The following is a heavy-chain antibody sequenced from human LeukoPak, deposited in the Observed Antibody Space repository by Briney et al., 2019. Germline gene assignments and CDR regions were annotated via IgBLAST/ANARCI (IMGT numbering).Heavy chain of an antibody. CDR3: ARDMADSSGSPDY. D-gene: IGHD3-22*01. Sequence: SVKVSCKASGGTFSSYAISWVRQAPGQGLEWMGRVIPILGIANYAQKFQGRVTITADKSTSTAYMELSSLRSEDTAVYYCARDMADSSGSPDYWGQGTLVTVSS. CDR2: VIPILGIA. J-gene: IGHJ4*02. CDR1: GGTFSSYA. V-gene: IGHV1-69*04.